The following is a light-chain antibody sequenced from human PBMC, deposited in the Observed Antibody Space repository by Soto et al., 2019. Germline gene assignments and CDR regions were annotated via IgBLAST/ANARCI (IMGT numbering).Light chain of an antibody. CDR3: QSYDIRVRVV. CDR1: SSNIGAGYN. CDR2: GNS. Sequence: QSVLTQPPSVSGAPGQRVTISCTGSSSNIGAGYNVHWYQQLPGTAPKLLIYGNSNRPSGVPDRFSGSKSGTSASLAITGLQAEDEADYYCQSYDIRVRVVFGGGTKLT. V-gene: IGLV1-40*01. J-gene: IGLJ2*01.